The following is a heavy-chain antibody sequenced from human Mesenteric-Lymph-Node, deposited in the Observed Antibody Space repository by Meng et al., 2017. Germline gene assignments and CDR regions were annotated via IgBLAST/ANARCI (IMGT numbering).Heavy chain of an antibody. J-gene: IGHJ5*02. Sequence: SETLSLTCTVSGGSISSGGYYWSWIRQHPGKGLEWIGYIYYSGSTYYNPSLKSLVTISVDTSKNQFSLKLSSVTAADTAVYYCARGIYYDFWSGNNWFDPWGQGTLVTVSS. CDR1: GGSISSGGYY. D-gene: IGHD3-3*01. CDR2: IYYSGST. V-gene: IGHV4-31*01. CDR3: ARGIYYDFWSGNNWFDP.